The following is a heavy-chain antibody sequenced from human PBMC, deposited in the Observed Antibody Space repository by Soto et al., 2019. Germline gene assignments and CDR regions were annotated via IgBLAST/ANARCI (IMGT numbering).Heavy chain of an antibody. CDR3: AGREHSRGRFFTDY. D-gene: IGHD3-3*01. V-gene: IGHV4-4*02. CDR2: IYHDGST. CDR1: GGSISSDTW. J-gene: IGHJ4*02. Sequence: QVQLQESGPGLVKPSGTLSLTCAVSGGSISSDTWWTWVRQPPGKGLEWIGEIYHDGSTAYNPSLKPRVTILVDSSNNQFSLQLTSLTAADTAVYYCAGREHSRGRFFTDYWGQGSLVTVSS.